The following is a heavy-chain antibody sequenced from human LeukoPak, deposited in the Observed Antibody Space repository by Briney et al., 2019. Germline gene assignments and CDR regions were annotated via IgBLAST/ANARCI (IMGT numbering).Heavy chain of an antibody. V-gene: IGHV3-48*03. Sequence: GGSLRLSCAASGFTFSSYEMNWVRQAPGKGLEWVSYTSSSGSTIYYADSVKGRFTISRDNSKNTLYLQMNSLRAEDTAVYYCAKSFAYCGGDCYSDYWGQGTLVTVSS. CDR3: AKSFAYCGGDCYSDY. CDR2: TSSSGSTI. CDR1: GFTFSSYE. J-gene: IGHJ4*02. D-gene: IGHD2-21*02.